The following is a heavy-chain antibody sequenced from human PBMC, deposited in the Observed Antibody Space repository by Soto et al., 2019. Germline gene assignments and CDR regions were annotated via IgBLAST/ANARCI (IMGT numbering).Heavy chain of an antibody. CDR3: ARDQGYCSGGSCYLGAFDI. CDR2: ISSNGGST. J-gene: IGHJ3*02. CDR1: GFTFSSYA. Sequence: EVQLVESGGGLVQPGGFLRLSCAASGFTFSSYAMHWVRQAPGKGLEYVSAISSNGGSTYYANSVKGRFTISRDNSKNTLYLQMGSLRAEDMAVYYCARDQGYCSGGSCYLGAFDIWGQGTMVTVSS. V-gene: IGHV3-64*01. D-gene: IGHD2-15*01.